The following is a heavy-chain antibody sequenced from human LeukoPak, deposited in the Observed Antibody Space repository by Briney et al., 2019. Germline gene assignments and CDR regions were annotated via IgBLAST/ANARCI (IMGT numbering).Heavy chain of an antibody. CDR3: AKDRGIISDY. D-gene: IGHD3-10*01. CDR2: ISGSGGST. Sequence: GGSLRLSCTVSGFIFSDFSMSRVRQAPGKGLEWVSAISGSGGSTYYADSVKGRFTISRDNSKNTLYLQMNSLRVEDTAVYYCAKDRGIISDYWGQGTLVTVSS. J-gene: IGHJ4*02. CDR1: GFIFSDFS. V-gene: IGHV3-23*01.